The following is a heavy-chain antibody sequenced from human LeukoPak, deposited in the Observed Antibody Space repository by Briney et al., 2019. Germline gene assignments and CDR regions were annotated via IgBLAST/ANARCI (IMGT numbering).Heavy chain of an antibody. D-gene: IGHD3-3*01. J-gene: IGHJ6*03. V-gene: IGHV1-2*02. CDR1: GYTFGAYY. CDR2: INPNSGGT. Sequence: ASVKVSCKASGYTFGAYYMYWVRQAPGQGLEWMGWINPNSGGTNYAQKFQGRVTMTRDTSISTAYMELSRLRSDDTAVYYCAREGYDFWSGYSWYYYYYMDVWGKGTTVTVSS. CDR3: AREGYDFWSGYSWYYYYYMDV.